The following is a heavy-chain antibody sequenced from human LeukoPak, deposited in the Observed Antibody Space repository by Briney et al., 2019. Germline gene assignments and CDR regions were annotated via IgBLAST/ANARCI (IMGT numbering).Heavy chain of an antibody. V-gene: IGHV3-66*01. D-gene: IGHD1-26*01. Sequence: GGSLRLSCAASGFTVSSNYMSWVRQAPGKGLEWVSVIYSGGSTYYADSVKGRFTISRDNSKNTLYLQMNSLRAEDTAVYYCARATGGSYSDAFDIWGQGTMVTVSS. CDR3: ARATGGSYSDAFDI. CDR2: IYSGGST. CDR1: GFTVSSNY. J-gene: IGHJ3*02.